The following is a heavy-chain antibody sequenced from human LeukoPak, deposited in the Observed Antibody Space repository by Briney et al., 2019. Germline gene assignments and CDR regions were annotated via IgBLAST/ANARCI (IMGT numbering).Heavy chain of an antibody. D-gene: IGHD2-21*02. Sequence: PSETLSLTCAVYGGSFSTYYWSWIRHSPGKGREWVAEINHRGDTNYNPSVKSRVTISVDTSKNQFSLRVSSLTAADTAVYYCARGPTISDTGYFDYWGQGTLVTVSS. J-gene: IGHJ4*03. CDR3: ARGPTISDTGYFDY. CDR2: INHRGDT. CDR1: GGSFSTYY. V-gene: IGHV4-34*01.